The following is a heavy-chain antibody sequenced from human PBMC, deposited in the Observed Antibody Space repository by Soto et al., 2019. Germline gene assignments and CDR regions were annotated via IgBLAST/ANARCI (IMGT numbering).Heavy chain of an antibody. D-gene: IGHD3-9*01. J-gene: IGHJ4*02. CDR1: AYTLTSYD. CDR3: ARGPPLYDILTGYYEPAFDY. CDR2: MNPNSGNT. V-gene: IGHV1-8*01. Sequence: ASVKVSCKSSAYTLTSYDIDGVRQATGKGLEWMGWMNPNSGNTGYAQKFQGRVTMTRNTSISTAYMELSSLRSEDTAVYYCARGPPLYDILTGYYEPAFDYWGQGTLVTVSS.